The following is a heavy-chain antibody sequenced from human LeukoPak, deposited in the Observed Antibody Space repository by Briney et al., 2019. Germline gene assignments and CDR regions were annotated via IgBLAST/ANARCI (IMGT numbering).Heavy chain of an antibody. CDR2: VYYTGRT. V-gene: IGHV4-59*08. CDR1: DGSTTGYY. CDR3: ARHMSVSYDAFDL. D-gene: IGHD3-10*01. Sequence: PLETLSLTCSVSDGSTTGYYWSWIRQPPGKGLEWIAYVYYTGRTLYNPSLESRVTISVDTSKTQFSLTVTSVTAADTAVYYCARHMSVSYDAFDLWGRGTTVTVSS. J-gene: IGHJ3*01.